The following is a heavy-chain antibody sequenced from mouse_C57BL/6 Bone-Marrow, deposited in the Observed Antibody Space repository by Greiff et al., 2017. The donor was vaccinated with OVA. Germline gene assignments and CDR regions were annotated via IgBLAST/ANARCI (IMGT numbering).Heavy chain of an antibody. J-gene: IGHJ2*01. D-gene: IGHD2-1*01. Sequence: VQLQQSGAELVRPGASVKLSCKASGYTFTDYYINWVKQRPGQGLEWIARIYPGSGNTYYNEKFKGKATLTAEKSSSTAYMQLSSLTSEDSAVYFCARRGGNYPLDYWGQGTTRTVSS. CDR1: GYTFTDYY. V-gene: IGHV1-76*01. CDR3: ARRGGNYPLDY. CDR2: IYPGSGNT.